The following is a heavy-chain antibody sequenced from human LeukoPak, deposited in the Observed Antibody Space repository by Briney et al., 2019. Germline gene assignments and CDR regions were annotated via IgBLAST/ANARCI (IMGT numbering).Heavy chain of an antibody. Sequence: SETLSLTCSVSGGSISSSNYYWGWIRQPPGKGLEWIGEINHSGSTNYNPSLKSRVTISVDTSKNQFSLKLSSVTAADTAVYYCARVANYYDSSGYYYWGQGTLVTVSS. J-gene: IGHJ4*02. V-gene: IGHV4-39*07. CDR1: GGSISSSNYY. D-gene: IGHD3-22*01. CDR2: INHSGST. CDR3: ARVANYYDSSGYYY.